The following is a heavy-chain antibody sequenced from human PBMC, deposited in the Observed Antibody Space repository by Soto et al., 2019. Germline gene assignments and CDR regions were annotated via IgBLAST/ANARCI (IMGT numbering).Heavy chain of an antibody. V-gene: IGHV5-51*01. D-gene: IGHD3-16*02. CDR1: GYSFTSYW. J-gene: IGHJ3*01. Sequence: GESLKISCKGSGYSFTSYWIGWGRQMPGKGLEWMGIIYPGDSDTRYSPSFQGQVTISADKSISTAYLQWSSLKASDTAMYYCARPPRDYYFLGSHRGDGASDFSGPAIMVT. CDR2: IYPGDSDT. CDR3: ARPPRDYYFLGSHRGDGASDF.